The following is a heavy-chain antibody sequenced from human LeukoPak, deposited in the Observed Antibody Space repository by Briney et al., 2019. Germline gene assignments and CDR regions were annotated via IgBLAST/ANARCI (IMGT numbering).Heavy chain of an antibody. CDR1: GYTFTSYD. D-gene: IGHD3-22*01. Sequence: ASVKVSCKASGYTFTSYDINWVRQATGQGLEWMGWMNPNSGNTGNAQKFQGRVTMTRNTSISTAYMELSSLRSEDTAVYYCAREKYYYDSSGYYAIDYWGQGTLVTVSS. CDR2: MNPNSGNT. J-gene: IGHJ4*02. CDR3: AREKYYYDSSGYYAIDY. V-gene: IGHV1-8*01.